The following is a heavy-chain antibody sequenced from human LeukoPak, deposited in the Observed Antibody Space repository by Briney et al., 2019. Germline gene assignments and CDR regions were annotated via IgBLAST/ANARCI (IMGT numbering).Heavy chain of an antibody. V-gene: IGHV1-69*01. CDR3: ARSERSSGAIYRLRYFDWLPAPNAFDI. J-gene: IGHJ3*02. Sequence: SEKVSCTASGGTFTSYAISWVRQAPGQGREWMGGIIPIFGTANYAQKIQGRVTITADESTSTAYMELSSLRSEDTAVYYCARSERSSGAIYRLRYFDWLPAPNAFDIWGQGTMVTVSS. D-gene: IGHD3-9*01. CDR1: GGTFTSYA. CDR2: IIPIFGTA.